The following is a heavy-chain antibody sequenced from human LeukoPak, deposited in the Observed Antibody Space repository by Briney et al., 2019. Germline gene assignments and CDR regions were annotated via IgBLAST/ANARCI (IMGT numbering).Heavy chain of an antibody. Sequence: SETLSLTCAVYGGSFSGYYWSWIRQPPGKGLEWIGEINPGGNTNYNPSLKSRVTISVDTSKNQFSLKLSSVTAADTAVYYCARVTYYDILTGYGWFDPWGQGTLVTVSS. CDR3: ARVTYYDILTGYGWFDP. V-gene: IGHV4-34*01. J-gene: IGHJ5*02. CDR2: INPGGNT. CDR1: GGSFSGYY. D-gene: IGHD3-9*01.